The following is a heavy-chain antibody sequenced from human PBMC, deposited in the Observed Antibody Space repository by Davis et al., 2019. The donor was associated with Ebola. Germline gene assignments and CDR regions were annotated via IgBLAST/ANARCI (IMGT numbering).Heavy chain of an antibody. V-gene: IGHV3-23*01. CDR2: ISGTGSTT. Sequence: GESLKISCAASGFTFGNYAMNWVRQAPGKGLEWVSVISGTGSTTNYADSVRGRFPISRDNSKNTLFRQLKSLKVEDTAVYYCAKDLRGYYGSGSYYVNWGQGTLVTVSS. D-gene: IGHD3-10*01. CDR3: AKDLRGYYGSGSYYVN. J-gene: IGHJ4*02. CDR1: GFTFGNYA.